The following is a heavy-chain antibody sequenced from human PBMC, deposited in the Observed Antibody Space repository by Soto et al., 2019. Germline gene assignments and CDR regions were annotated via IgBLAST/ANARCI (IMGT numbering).Heavy chain of an antibody. V-gene: IGHV3-23*01. J-gene: IGHJ4*02. D-gene: IGHD5-12*01. CDR2: LSGGGDST. Sequence: EVQLLEAGGGLVQPGGSLRLSCAASGFMFSSYAMTWVRQAPGKGLEWVSALSGGGDSTYYAVSVRGRFAISRDNSKNTLYLQMNSLRAEDTAVYYCATGLRSVYGPFDSWGQGTLVTLSS. CDR1: GFMFSSYA. CDR3: ATGLRSVYGPFDS.